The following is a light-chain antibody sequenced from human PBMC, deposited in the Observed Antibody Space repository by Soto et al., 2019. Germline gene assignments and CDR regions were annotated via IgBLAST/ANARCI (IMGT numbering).Light chain of an antibody. J-gene: IGKJ1*01. CDR1: QSVTSNY. Sequence: EIVLTQSPGTLSLSPGERATLSCRASQSVTSNYLAWYQQKPGQAPRLLIYGASSRATDIPDRFSGSGYGTDFTLTISRLEPEDFAVYYCQQYTTSPQTFGQGTKVDIK. CDR2: GAS. CDR3: QQYTTSPQT. V-gene: IGKV3-20*01.